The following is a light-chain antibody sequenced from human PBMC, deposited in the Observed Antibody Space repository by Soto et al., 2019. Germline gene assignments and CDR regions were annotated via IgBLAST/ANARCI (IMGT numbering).Light chain of an antibody. V-gene: IGKV1-9*01. J-gene: IGKJ5*01. CDR1: QGISSY. CDR2: AAS. CDR3: QQYNTYST. Sequence: DIQLTQSPSFLSASVGDRAPITCRASQGISSYLAWYKQKPGKAPNLLIYAASTLQSGAPLRFSGSGSGTSFTLTISSLKPDDFATYYCQQYNTYSTFGQGTRREIK.